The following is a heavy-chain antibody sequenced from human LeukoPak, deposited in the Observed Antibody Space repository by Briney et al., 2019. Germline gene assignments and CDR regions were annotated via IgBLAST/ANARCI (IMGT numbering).Heavy chain of an antibody. J-gene: IGHJ4*02. CDR3: ARDRQDTGWLN. CDR1: GFTFDYYA. D-gene: IGHD6-19*01. Sequence: GGSLRLSCAASGFTFDYYAMRWVRQAPGKGLEWVSFITGDGGRTFYADSVKGRFTISRDNSKNSLFLQMSSLRSEDTAFCYCARDRQDTGWLNWGQGTLVTVSS. V-gene: IGHV3-43*02. CDR2: ITGDGGRT.